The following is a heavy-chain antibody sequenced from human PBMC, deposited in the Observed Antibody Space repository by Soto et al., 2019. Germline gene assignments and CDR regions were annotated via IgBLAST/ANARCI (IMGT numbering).Heavy chain of an antibody. CDR3: ARGVQWLGELSFDY. CDR1: GGSISSGGYS. V-gene: IGHV4-30-2*01. D-gene: IGHD3-10*01. Sequence: SETLSLTCAVSGGSISSGGYSWSWIRQPPGKGLEWIGYIYHSGSTYYNPSLKSRVTISVDRSKNQFSLKLSSVTAADTAVYYCARGVQWLGELSFDYWGQGTLVTGSS. J-gene: IGHJ4*02. CDR2: IYHSGST.